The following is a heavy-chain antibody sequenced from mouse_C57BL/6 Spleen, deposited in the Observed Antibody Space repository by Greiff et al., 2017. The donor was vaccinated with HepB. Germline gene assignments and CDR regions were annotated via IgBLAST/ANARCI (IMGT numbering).Heavy chain of an antibody. D-gene: IGHD3-2*02. CDR2: ISGGGGNT. Sequence: EVMLVESGGCLVKPGGSLKLSCAASGFTFSSYTMSWVRQTPEKRLEWVATISGGGGNTYYPDSVKGRFTISRDNAKNTLYLQMSSLRSEDTALYYCARHASLRQPRLPHCSAQGTTLTNSS. CDR1: GFTFSSYT. CDR3: ARHASLRQPRLPHC. V-gene: IGHV5-9*01. J-gene: IGHJ2*01.